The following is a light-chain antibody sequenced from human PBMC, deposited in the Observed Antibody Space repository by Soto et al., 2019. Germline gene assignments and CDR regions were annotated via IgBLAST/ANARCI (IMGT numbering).Light chain of an antibody. V-gene: IGKV3-15*01. Sequence: EIVLTQSPGTLSLSPGERATLSCRASQNIYSNVAWYQQRPGQAPRLLIYRASTRAPGIPARFSGSGSGTEFTLTISSLQSEDFTVYSCLQYHNLWAFGQGTKVDI. J-gene: IGKJ1*01. CDR1: QNIYSN. CDR3: LQYHNLWA. CDR2: RAS.